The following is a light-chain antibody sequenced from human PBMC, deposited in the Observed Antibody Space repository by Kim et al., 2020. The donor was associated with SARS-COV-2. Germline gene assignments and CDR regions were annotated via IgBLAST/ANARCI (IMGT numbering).Light chain of an antibody. Sequence: ARGKRAGVSRGGDNMGRESVHWYQQKPGQAAVLVIYYDSDRRAGIRERFAGSNAGNAATLTISRVEAGDEADYYCQVWDSSSDHVVFGGGAKLTVL. V-gene: IGLV3-21*04. CDR1: NMGRES. J-gene: IGLJ2*01. CDR3: QVWDSSSDHVV. CDR2: YDS.